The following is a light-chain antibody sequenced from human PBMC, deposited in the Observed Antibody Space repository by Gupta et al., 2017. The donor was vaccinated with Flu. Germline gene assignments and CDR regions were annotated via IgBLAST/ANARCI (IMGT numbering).Light chain of an antibody. J-gene: IGKJ5*01. CDR1: QDIRNY. Sequence: PTSLSAAVGERVTITCQAIQDIRNYLNWYQQKPGKAPNLLIYDASNLETGVPSRFSGSGSGTYFTLTISSLQPEDFATYYCQPEDSLPSTFGQGTPLEI. CDR3: QPEDSLPST. CDR2: DAS. V-gene: IGKV1-33*01.